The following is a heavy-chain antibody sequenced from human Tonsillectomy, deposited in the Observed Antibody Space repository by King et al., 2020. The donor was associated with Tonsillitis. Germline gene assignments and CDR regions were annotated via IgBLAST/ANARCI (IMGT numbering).Heavy chain of an antibody. D-gene: IGHD3-22*01. CDR2: IYPGDSDT. CDR3: ARGEVGYYYDSSGEYYFDY. J-gene: IGHJ4*02. Sequence: VQLVESGAEVKKPGESLKISCKGSGYSFTSYWIGWVRQMPGKGLEWMGIIYPGDSDTRYSPSFQGRFPISAANSISTAYLQWSSLKASDTAMYYCARGEVGYYYDSSGEYYFDYWGQGTLVTVSS. V-gene: IGHV5-51*01. CDR1: GYSFTSYW.